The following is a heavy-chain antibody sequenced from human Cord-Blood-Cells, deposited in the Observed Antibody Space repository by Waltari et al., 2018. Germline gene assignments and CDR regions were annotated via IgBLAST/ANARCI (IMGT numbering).Heavy chain of an antibody. CDR2: NYHSVST. CDR3: AGGSSVSRGGGAFDI. V-gene: IGHV4-38-2*01. Sequence: QVQLQESGPGLVKPSETLSLTCAVSGYSISSGYYWGWIRQTPGKGLEWIGSNYHSVSTHANPSPTSRVTIALDTSKNPFSLKLSSLTAADTAVYYCAGGSSVSRGGGAFDIWGQGTMVTVSS. D-gene: IGHD6-6*01. J-gene: IGHJ3*02. CDR1: GYSISSGYY.